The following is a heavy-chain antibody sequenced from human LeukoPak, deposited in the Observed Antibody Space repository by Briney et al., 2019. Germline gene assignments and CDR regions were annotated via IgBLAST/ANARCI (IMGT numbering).Heavy chain of an antibody. CDR2: TYFGSKWYN. D-gene: IGHD5-24*01. J-gene: IGHJ4*02. CDR1: GDSVSRNNIA. V-gene: IGHV6-1*01. CDR3: ARGLGWPYFDY. Sequence: SQTLSLTCAISGDSVSRNNIAWNCIRQSPSRGLEWLGRTYFGSKWYNEYAISVKSRITINPDTSKNQFSLQLNSVTPEDTAVYYCARGLGWPYFDYWGQGTLVTVSS.